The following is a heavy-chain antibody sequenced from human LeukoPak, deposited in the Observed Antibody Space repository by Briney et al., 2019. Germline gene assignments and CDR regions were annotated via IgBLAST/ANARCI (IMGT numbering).Heavy chain of an antibody. J-gene: IGHJ4*02. V-gene: IGHV3-23*01. D-gene: IGHD3-22*01. CDR1: GFTFSDYA. Sequence: GGSLRLSCAASGFTFSDYAMSWVRQAPGKGLEWLSVISGGSSGSTYYADSVKGRFTISRDNSKNTLYLQMNSLRAEDTAVYYCARDPGYYDSSGYLDYWGQGTLVTVSS. CDR3: ARDPGYYDSSGYLDY. CDR2: ISGGSSGST.